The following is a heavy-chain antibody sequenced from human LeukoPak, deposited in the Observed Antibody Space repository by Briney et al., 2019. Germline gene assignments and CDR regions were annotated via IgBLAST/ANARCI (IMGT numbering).Heavy chain of an antibody. J-gene: IGHJ3*02. V-gene: IGHV4-34*01. CDR3: ARGLSGSDAFDI. Sequence: SETLSLTCAVYGGSFSGYYWSWIRQPPGKGLEWIGEINHSGSTNYNPSLKSRVTISVDTSKNQFSLKLSSVTAADTAVYYCARGLSGSDAFDIWAKGQWSPSLQ. CDR1: GGSFSGYY. CDR2: INHSGST. D-gene: IGHD3-22*01.